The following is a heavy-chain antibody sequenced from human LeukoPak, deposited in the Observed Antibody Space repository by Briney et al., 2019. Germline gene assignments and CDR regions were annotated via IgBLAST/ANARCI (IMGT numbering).Heavy chain of an antibody. D-gene: IGHD6-19*01. CDR3: AGSIAVAGTIDY. Sequence: GGSLRLSCAASGFTFSSYGMHWVRQAPGKGLEWVAVISYDGSNKYFADSVKGRFTISRDNSKNTLYLQMNSLRAEDTAVYYCAGSIAVAGTIDYWGQGTLVTVSS. V-gene: IGHV3-30*03. CDR1: GFTFSSYG. J-gene: IGHJ4*02. CDR2: ISYDGSNK.